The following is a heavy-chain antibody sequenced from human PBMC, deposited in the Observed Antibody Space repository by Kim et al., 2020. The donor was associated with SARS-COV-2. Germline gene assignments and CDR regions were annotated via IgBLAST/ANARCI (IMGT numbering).Heavy chain of an antibody. Sequence: GGSLRLSCAASGFTFSDHYMDWVRQAPGQGLEWVGRTRNKANSYTTEYAASVKGRFTISRDDSKNSLYLQMNSLKTEDTAVYYCASETNVDTAMVAFDYWGQGTLVTVSS. CDR2: TRNKANSYTT. D-gene: IGHD5-18*01. CDR1: GFTFSDHY. CDR3: ASETNVDTAMVAFDY. V-gene: IGHV3-72*01. J-gene: IGHJ4*02.